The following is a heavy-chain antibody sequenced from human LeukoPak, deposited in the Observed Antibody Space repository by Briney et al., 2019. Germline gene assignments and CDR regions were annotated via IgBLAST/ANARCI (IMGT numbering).Heavy chain of an antibody. CDR2: IKEDGSEK. D-gene: IGHD2-2*01. CDR1: GFTFRKRW. CDR3: ARDHLAPYEH. Sequence: GGSLRLSCAASGFTFRKRWMSWVRQAPGKGLEWVANIKEDGSEKYYVDSVKGRFTISRDNAKNSLYLQMNSLRAEDTAVYYCARDHLAPYEHWGQGTLVTVSS. J-gene: IGHJ1*01. V-gene: IGHV3-7*01.